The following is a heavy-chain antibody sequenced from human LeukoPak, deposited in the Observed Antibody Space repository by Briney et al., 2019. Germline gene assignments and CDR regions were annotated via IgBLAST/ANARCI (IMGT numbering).Heavy chain of an antibody. J-gene: IGHJ4*02. V-gene: IGHV4-61*02. CDR1: GDSITSGRYF. Sequence: SETLSLTCVVSGDSITSGRYFWSWIRQPAGKGLEWIGRIYTSGCTNYNPSLGSRITISLDTSKNQFSLKLNSVTAADTAVYYCARDRSVVVAGRGVFDFWGQGILVTVSS. CDR3: ARDRSVVVAGRGVFDF. D-gene: IGHD6-19*01. CDR2: IYTSGCT.